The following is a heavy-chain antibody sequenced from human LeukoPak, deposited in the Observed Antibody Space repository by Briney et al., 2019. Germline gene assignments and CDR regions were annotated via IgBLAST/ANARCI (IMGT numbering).Heavy chain of an antibody. V-gene: IGHV1-18*01. D-gene: IGHD6-6*01. Sequence: ASVKVSCKASGYTFTSYGISWVRQAPGQGHEWMGWISAYNGNTNYAQKLQGRVTMTTDTSTSTAYMELRSLRSDDTAVYYCARDGGVSSSAPDLGSPWGQGTLVTVSS. CDR1: GYTFTSYG. CDR3: ARDGGVSSSAPDLGSP. J-gene: IGHJ5*02. CDR2: ISAYNGNT.